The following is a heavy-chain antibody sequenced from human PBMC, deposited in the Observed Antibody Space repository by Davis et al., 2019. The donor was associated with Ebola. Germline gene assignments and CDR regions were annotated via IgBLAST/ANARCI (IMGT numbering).Heavy chain of an antibody. CDR3: ARGRQLASGWFDP. V-gene: IGHV1-3*01. Sequence: ASVKVSCKASGYTFTSYAMHWVRQAPRQRLEWMGWINAGNGNTKYSQKFQGRVTITRDTSASTAYMELSSLRSEDTAVYYCARGRQLASGWFDPWGQGTLVTVSS. J-gene: IGHJ5*02. CDR2: INAGNGNT. D-gene: IGHD6-6*01. CDR1: GYTFTSYA.